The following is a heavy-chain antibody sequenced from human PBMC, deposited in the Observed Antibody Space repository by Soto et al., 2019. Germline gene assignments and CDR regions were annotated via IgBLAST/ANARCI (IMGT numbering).Heavy chain of an antibody. J-gene: IGHJ4*02. D-gene: IGHD3-22*01. CDR1: GFTFSSYT. Sequence: EVQLLESGGGLVQPGGSLRLSCTASGFTFSSYTMSWVRQAPGQGLEWVSAISGSGGSTFYADSVKGRFAISRDNSKNTLFLQMNSLRADDTAVNYCANEGSFDSSGFYDYFHYWGQGTLVTVSS. CDR3: ANEGSFDSSGFYDYFHY. V-gene: IGHV3-23*01. CDR2: ISGSGGST.